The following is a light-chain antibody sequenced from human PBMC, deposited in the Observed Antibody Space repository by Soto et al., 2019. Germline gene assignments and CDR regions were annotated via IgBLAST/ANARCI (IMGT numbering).Light chain of an antibody. CDR1: SSNIGAGYD. J-gene: IGLJ3*02. Sequence: QSVLTQPPSVSGAPGQRVTISCTGSSSNIGAGYDVHWYQQLPGTAPKLLIYGNSNRPSGVPDRLSGSKSGTSASLAITGLQAEDEADCYCQSYDSSLSNWVFGGGTKLTVL. CDR2: GNS. V-gene: IGLV1-40*01. CDR3: QSYDSSLSNWV.